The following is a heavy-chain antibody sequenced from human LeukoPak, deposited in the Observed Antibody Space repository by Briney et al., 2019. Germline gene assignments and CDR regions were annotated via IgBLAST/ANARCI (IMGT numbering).Heavy chain of an antibody. CDR2: IWYDGSNK. CDR1: VFTLSSCG. Sequence: PGRSLRLPCAPCVFTLSSCGMHWVRQAPGKGLEGVAVIWYDGSNKYYADSVKGRFPISRDNSKNTLYLQMNSLRAEDTAVYYCAKDGPDYYDRAFDIWGQGTMVTVSS. CDR3: AKDGPDYYDRAFDI. J-gene: IGHJ3*02. D-gene: IGHD3-22*01. V-gene: IGHV3-33*06.